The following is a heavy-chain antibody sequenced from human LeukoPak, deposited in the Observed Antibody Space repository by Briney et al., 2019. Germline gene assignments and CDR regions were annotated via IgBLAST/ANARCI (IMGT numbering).Heavy chain of an antibody. CDR3: ARGQGYSGYDLGYFDY. CDR2: INWNGGDT. D-gene: IGHD5-12*01. J-gene: IGHJ4*02. V-gene: IGHV3-20*04. Sequence: GGSLRLSCAASGFTFDDHGMSWVRQAPGKGLEWVSSINWNGGDTHYTDSVKGRFTISRDNAKSSLYLQMNSLRVEDTALYYCARGQGYSGYDLGYFDYWGQGTLVTVSS. CDR1: GFTFDDHG.